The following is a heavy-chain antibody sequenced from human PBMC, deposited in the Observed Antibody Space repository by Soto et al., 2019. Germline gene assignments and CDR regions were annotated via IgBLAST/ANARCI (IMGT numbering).Heavy chain of an antibody. CDR1: GYTLNELS. J-gene: IGHJ6*02. CDR3: AIENLYYAILTGYNYYHGMDV. D-gene: IGHD3-9*01. V-gene: IGHV1-24*01. CDR2: FDPEDGET. Sequence: ASVKVSCTVSGYTLNELSMHWARQAPGKGLEWMGGFDPEDGETIYAQKFQGRVTMTEDTSTDTAYMELSSLRSEDTAVYYCAIENLYYAILTGYNYYHGMDVWRQGTTVTVSS.